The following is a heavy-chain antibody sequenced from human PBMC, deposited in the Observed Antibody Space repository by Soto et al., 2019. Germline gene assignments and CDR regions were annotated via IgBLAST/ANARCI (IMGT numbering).Heavy chain of an antibody. J-gene: IGHJ6*02. V-gene: IGHV5-51*01. D-gene: IGHD3-22*01. CDR3: ARLSYYDSSGYFNYYYGMDV. CDR2: IYPGDSDT. Sequence: GESLKISCKGSGYSFTSYWIGWVRQMPGKGLGWMGIIYPGDSDTRYSPSFQGQVTISADKSISTAYLQWSSLKASDTAMYYCARLSYYDSSGYFNYYYGMDVWGQGTTVTVSS. CDR1: GYSFTSYW.